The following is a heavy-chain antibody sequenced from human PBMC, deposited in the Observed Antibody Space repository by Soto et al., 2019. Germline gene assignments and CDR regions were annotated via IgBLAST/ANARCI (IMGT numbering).Heavy chain of an antibody. D-gene: IGHD5-18*01. CDR3: ERGRYRYGPHDAFDI. CDR1: GGALSGYA. Sequence: ASVKVSCTASGGALSGYAISWVRQAPEQGLEWMGGIIPIFGTANYAQKFQGRVTITADESASTAYMELSSLRSEDTAVYYCERGRYRYGPHDAFDIWGQGTMVTVSS. CDR2: IIPIFGTA. V-gene: IGHV1-69*13. J-gene: IGHJ3*02.